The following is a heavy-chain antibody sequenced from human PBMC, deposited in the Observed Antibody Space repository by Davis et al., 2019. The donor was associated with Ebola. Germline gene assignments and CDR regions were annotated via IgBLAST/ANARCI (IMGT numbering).Heavy chain of an antibody. CDR2: ISWDGGTT. J-gene: IGHJ4*02. CDR3: AKGTMLRGDGKADY. Sequence: GGSLRLSCAASGFTFGDFAMHWVRQAPGKGLEWISLISWDGGTTYYADSVKGRFTISRNNRKNSLYLQMNSLRIEDTALYYCAKGTMLRGDGKADYWGQGTLVTVSS. D-gene: IGHD3-10*01. CDR1: GFTFGDFA. V-gene: IGHV3-43D*03.